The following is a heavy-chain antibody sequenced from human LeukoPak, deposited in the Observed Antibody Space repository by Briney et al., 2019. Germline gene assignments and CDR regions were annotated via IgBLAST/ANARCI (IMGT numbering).Heavy chain of an antibody. CDR3: ARTTEGYAGGPGYSYYYYMDV. D-gene: IGHD5-12*01. Sequence: SETLCLSCAVSGVSISSSSYYWGCVRPPPGKGLEWIMSINYSASTYYNPSLKSRVTISVDTSKIQVSLKLRSVTAADTAVYYCARTTEGYAGGPGYSYYYYMDVWGKGTTVTISS. V-gene: IGHV4-39*07. J-gene: IGHJ6*03. CDR2: INYSAST. CDR1: GVSISSSSYY.